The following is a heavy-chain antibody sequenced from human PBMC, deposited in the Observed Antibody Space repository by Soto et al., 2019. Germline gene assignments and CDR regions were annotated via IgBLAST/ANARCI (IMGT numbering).Heavy chain of an antibody. CDR1: GFTFSTCA. J-gene: IGHJ6*02. CDR3: AKAVARTYNYGMDV. CDR2: ITAGGGST. Sequence: EVQVLESGGGLVQPGGSLRLSCAASGFTFSTCAMTWVRQAPGKGLEWVSGITAGGGSTYSADSVKGRFTISRDNSKNTVYLQMDSLRVEDWAVYYWAKAVARTYNYGMDVWGQGTTVTVSS. V-gene: IGHV3-23*01. D-gene: IGHD6-19*01.